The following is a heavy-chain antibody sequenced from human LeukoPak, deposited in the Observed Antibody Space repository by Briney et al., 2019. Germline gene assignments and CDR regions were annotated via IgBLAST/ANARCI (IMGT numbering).Heavy chain of an antibody. V-gene: IGHV1-46*01. CDR3: ARGSPNWVGATSHFDY. Sequence: GASVKVSCKASGYTFTSYYMHWVRQAPGQGLEWMGIINPSGGRTSYAQKFQGRVTMTRDTSTSTVYMELSSLRSEDTAVYYRARGSPNWVGATSHFDYWGQGTLVTVSS. J-gene: IGHJ4*02. CDR1: GYTFTSYY. CDR2: INPSGGRT. D-gene: IGHD1-26*01.